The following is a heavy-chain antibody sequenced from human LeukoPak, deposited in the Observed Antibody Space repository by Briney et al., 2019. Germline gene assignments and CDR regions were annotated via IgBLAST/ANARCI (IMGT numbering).Heavy chain of an antibody. CDR3: ATDGGRVNYFDY. CDR1: GGTFSSYA. D-gene: IGHD3-3*01. Sequence: ASVKVSCKASGGTFSSYAISWVRQAPGQGLEWMGRIIPIFGIANYAQKFQGRVTITADKSTSTAYMELSSLRSEDTAVYYCATDGGRVNYFDYWGQGTLVTVSS. J-gene: IGHJ4*02. V-gene: IGHV1-69*04. CDR2: IIPIFGIA.